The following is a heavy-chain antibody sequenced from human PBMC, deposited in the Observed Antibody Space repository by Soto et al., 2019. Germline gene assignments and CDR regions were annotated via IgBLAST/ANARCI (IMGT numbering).Heavy chain of an antibody. V-gene: IGHV3-23*01. J-gene: IGHJ5*02. CDR2: ISGSGGAT. CDR1: GFSFTTYA. D-gene: IGHD3-3*01. Sequence: PGGSLRLSCGASGFSFTTYAMTWVGRGPGKGLEWVSSISGSGGATYYADSVEGRFTISRDDSKNTLFLQMDSLRAEDTALYYCAKAGKPYYDLWSENRFDPWGQGTLVTVSS. CDR3: AKAGKPYYDLWSENRFDP.